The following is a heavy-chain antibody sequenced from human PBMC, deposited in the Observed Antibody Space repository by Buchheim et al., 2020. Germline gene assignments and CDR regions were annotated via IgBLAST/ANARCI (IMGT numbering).Heavy chain of an antibody. CDR1: GFTFSSYS. Sequence: VQLVESGGGLVQPGGSLRLSCAASGFTFSSYSMNWVRQAPGKGLEWVAVISYDGSNKYYADSVKGRFTISRDNSKNTLYLQMNSLRAEDTAVYYCARDQARREGYTYYDILTGPNWGRGTL. CDR3: ARDQARREGYTYYDILTGPN. V-gene: IGHV3-30*03. CDR2: ISYDGSNK. D-gene: IGHD3-9*01. J-gene: IGHJ2*01.